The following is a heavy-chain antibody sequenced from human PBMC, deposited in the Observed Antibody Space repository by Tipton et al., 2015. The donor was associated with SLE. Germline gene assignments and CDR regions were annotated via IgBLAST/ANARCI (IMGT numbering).Heavy chain of an antibody. CDR1: GGSFSGYY. D-gene: IGHD3-10*01. Sequence: TLSLTCAVYGGSFSGYYWSWIRQPPGKGLEWIGEINHSGSTNYNPSLKSRVTISVDTSKNQFSLKLSSVTAADTAVYYCARGRKTYYGSGSLGVYYYYMDVWGKGTTVTVSS. V-gene: IGHV4-34*01. CDR3: ARGRKTYYGSGSLGVYYYYMDV. CDR2: INHSGST. J-gene: IGHJ6*03.